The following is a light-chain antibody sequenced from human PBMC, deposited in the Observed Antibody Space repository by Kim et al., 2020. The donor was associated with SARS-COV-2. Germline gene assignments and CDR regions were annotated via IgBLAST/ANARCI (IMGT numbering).Light chain of an antibody. CDR3: QVWDNSLGV. Sequence: SYKLTQPPSVSVSPGETATISCTGDNLQFKYVCWYQRTAGHSPVLVLYQDNKRPSGIPERFSGSNSGNTATLTISGTQAMDEADYYCQVWDNSLGVFGAGTQLTVL. J-gene: IGLJ2*01. V-gene: IGLV3-1*01. CDR2: QDN. CDR1: NLQFKY.